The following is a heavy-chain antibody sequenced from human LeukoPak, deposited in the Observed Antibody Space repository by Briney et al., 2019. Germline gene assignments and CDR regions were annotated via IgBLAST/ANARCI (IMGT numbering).Heavy chain of an antibody. D-gene: IGHD4/OR15-4a*01. CDR2: IVDTGDGT. J-gene: IGHJ6*03. CDR3: AKERAHPRPNYHMDV. Sequence: GGSLRLSCAASGFTFSSYAMSWVRQAPGKGLEWVSTIVDTGDGTFYADSVRGRFTISRDSSKNTLYLQMNSLRADDTAVYYWAKERAHPRPNYHMDVWGKGPTATVSS. CDR1: GFTFSSYA. V-gene: IGHV3-23*01.